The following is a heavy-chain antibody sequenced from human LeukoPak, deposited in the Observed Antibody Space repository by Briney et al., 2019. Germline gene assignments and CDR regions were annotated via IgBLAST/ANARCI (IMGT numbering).Heavy chain of an antibody. D-gene: IGHD6-13*01. V-gene: IGHV1-3*01. CDR3: ARDQGSWSIYDF. Sequence: ASVKVSCKSSGYSFSTYAMHWVRQAPGQRPEWLGWINAGNGNTKYSQRFQGRVTITRDASASTVYMELSGLRSEDTAVYYCARDQGSWSIYDFWGQGTLVTVSS. CDR1: GYSFSTYA. CDR2: INAGNGNT. J-gene: IGHJ4*02.